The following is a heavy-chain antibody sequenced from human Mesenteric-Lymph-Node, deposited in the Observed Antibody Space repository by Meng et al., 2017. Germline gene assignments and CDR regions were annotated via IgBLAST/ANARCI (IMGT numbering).Heavy chain of an antibody. CDR1: GGSISSYY. D-gene: IGHD3-10*01. J-gene: IGHJ5*02. V-gene: IGHV4-4*07. Sequence: LRLSCTVSGGSISSYYWSWIRQPAGKGLEWIGRFYTSGGTNYNPSLKSRVTISVDTSKNQFSLKLSSVTAADTAVYYCARDEYYYGSGSYDNWFNPWGQGTLVTVSS. CDR2: FYTSGGT. CDR3: ARDEYYYGSGSYDNWFNP.